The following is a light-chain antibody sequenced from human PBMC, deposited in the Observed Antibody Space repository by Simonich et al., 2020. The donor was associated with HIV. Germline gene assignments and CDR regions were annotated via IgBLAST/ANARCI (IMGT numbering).Light chain of an antibody. CDR1: SNDVGAYNY. CDR3: QSYDSSLSVWV. CDR2: DVS. J-gene: IGLJ3*02. Sequence: QSALTQPVSVSGSPGQSITISCTGTSNDVGAYNYVSWYQQHPGKAPKLMIYDVSKRPSGISNRFSGSKSGNTASLTISGLQAEDEADYYCQSYDSSLSVWVFGGGTKLTVL. V-gene: IGLV2-14*03.